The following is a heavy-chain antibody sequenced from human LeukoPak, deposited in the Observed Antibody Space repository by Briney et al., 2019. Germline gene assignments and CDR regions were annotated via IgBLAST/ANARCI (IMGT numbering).Heavy chain of an antibody. CDR1: GFTVNRYG. J-gene: IGHJ4*02. Sequence: GGSPRLSCAASGFTVNRYGMSWVRQAPGKGRECVSALSGSGGTTYQADSVKGRFTISRDNSKNTLFLLMNSLRAEDTAVYYCAKLKTVGAIPTPDYWGQGTLVTVSS. D-gene: IGHD1-26*01. CDR2: LSGSGGTT. V-gene: IGHV3-23*01. CDR3: AKLKTVGAIPTPDY.